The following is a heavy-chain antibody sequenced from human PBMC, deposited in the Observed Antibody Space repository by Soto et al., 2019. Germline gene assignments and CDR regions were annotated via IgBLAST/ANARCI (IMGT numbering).Heavy chain of an antibody. D-gene: IGHD6-13*01. Sequence: QVQLQESGPGLVKPSQTLSLTCTVSGGSISSGGYYWSWIRQHPGKGLEWIGYIYYSGSTYYNPSPKSRVTISVDTSKNQFSLKLSSVTAADTAVYYCARAPYSSSSHWFDPWGQGTLVTVSS. J-gene: IGHJ5*02. CDR1: GGSISSGGYY. CDR3: ARAPYSSSSHWFDP. CDR2: IYYSGST. V-gene: IGHV4-31*03.